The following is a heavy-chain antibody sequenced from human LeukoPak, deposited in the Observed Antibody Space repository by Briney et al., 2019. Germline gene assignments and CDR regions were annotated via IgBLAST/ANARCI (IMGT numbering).Heavy chain of an antibody. J-gene: IGHJ4*02. CDR1: GFTFSTYW. CDR2: IKKDGSEK. D-gene: IGHD3-22*01. CDR3: ARETRYYYDSSAYYSGYFDY. V-gene: IGHV3-7*01. Sequence: GGSLRLSRAASGFTFSTYWMTWVRQAPGKGLEWVANIKKDGSEKYYVDSVKGRFTISRDNAKNSLYLQMNSLRAEDTAVYYCARETRYYYDSSAYYSGYFDYWGQGTLVTVSS.